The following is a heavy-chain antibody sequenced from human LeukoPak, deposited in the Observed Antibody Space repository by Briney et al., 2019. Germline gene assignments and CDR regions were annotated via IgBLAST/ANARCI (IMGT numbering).Heavy chain of an antibody. V-gene: IGHV3-11*01. CDR2: ISSSGSTI. CDR3: ARTDSSSWYPNWFGP. J-gene: IGHJ5*02. D-gene: IGHD6-13*01. Sequence: GGSLRLSCATSGFTFSDYYMSWIRQAPGKGLEWVSYISSSGSTIYYADSVKGRITIPRDNAKNSLYLQMNSLRAEDTAVYYCARTDSSSWYPNWFGPWGQGTLVTVSS. CDR1: GFTFSDYY.